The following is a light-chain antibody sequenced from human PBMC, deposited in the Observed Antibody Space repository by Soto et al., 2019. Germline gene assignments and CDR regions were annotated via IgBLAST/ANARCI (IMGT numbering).Light chain of an antibody. CDR1: QSVSSSY. J-gene: IGKJ5*01. CDR2: GAS. V-gene: IGKV3-20*01. Sequence: EIVLTQSPGTLSSSPGERATLSCRASQSVSSSYLAWYQQKPGQAPRLLIYGASSRATGIPDRFSGSGSGTDLTLTIRRLEPADFAVYYCQPYDISPITFGQWTRLEMK. CDR3: QPYDISPIT.